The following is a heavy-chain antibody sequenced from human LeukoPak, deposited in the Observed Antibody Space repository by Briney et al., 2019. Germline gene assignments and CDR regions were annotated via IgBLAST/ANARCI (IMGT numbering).Heavy chain of an antibody. V-gene: IGHV4-59*01. CDR1: GGSISSYY. D-gene: IGHD4-23*01. CDR3: ARSKTTVVTNWFDP. J-gene: IGHJ5*02. CDR2: IYYSGST. Sequence: SETLSLTCTVSGGSISSYYWSWIRQPPGKGLDWSGYIYYSGSTNYNPSLKSRVTISVDTSKNQFSLKLSSVTAADTAVYYCARSKTTVVTNWFDPWGQGTLLTVSS.